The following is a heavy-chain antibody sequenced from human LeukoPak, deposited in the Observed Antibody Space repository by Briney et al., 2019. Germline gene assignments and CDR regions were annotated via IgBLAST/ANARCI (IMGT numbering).Heavy chain of an antibody. Sequence: GESLKISCKGSGYSFTSYWIAWVRQMPGKGLEWMGIIYPGDSDTRYSPSFQGQVTISADKSISTAYLQWSSLKASDTAMYYCARQSGHSSGWYGYFDYWGQGTLVTVSS. CDR1: GYSFTSYW. J-gene: IGHJ4*02. V-gene: IGHV5-51*01. CDR3: ARQSGHSSGWYGYFDY. CDR2: IYPGDSDT. D-gene: IGHD6-19*01.